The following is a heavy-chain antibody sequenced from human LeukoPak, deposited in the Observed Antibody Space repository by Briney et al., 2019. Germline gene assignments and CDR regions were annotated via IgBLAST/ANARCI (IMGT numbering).Heavy chain of an antibody. V-gene: IGHV1-18*01. CDR1: GYTFSSYG. CDR2: ISAYNGNT. J-gene: IGHJ4*02. CDR3: ARDSVDGSGTYYNDSPDY. Sequence: GASVKVSCKASGYTFSSYGISWVRQAPGQGREWMGWISAYNGNTDYAQNLRGRLIMTTDTSTSTAYMDLSSLISDDTAVYYCARDSVDGSGTYYNDSPDYWGQGTLVTVSS. D-gene: IGHD3-10*01.